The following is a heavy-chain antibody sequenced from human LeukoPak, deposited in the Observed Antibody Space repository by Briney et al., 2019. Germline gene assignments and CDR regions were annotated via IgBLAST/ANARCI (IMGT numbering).Heavy chain of an antibody. CDR1: GNTFTSYS. CDR3: ARGTSEMETISY. CDR2: MNPSNGNT. J-gene: IGHJ4*02. V-gene: IGHV1-8*01. Sequence: ASVKVSCKASGNTFTSYSINWVRQATGQGLEWMGWMNPSNGNTGYAQKFQGRLTMTRNTSISTAYMELNSLRSEDTAMYYCARGTSEMETISYWGQGTLVTVFS. D-gene: IGHD5-24*01.